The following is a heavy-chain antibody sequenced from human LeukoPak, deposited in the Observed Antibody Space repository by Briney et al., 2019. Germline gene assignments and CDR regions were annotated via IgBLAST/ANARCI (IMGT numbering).Heavy chain of an antibody. V-gene: IGHV4-39*07. J-gene: IGHJ3*02. CDR3: ARDGTSAGAGDAFDI. CDR1: GGSISSYY. Sequence: SETLSLTCTVSGGSISSYYWSWIRQPPGKGLEWIGTIYYTGSTYYNPSLKSRVTISVDTSKKQFSLNLSSVTAADTAVYYCARDGTSAGAGDAFDIWGQGTMVTVSS. CDR2: IYYTGST. D-gene: IGHD6-13*01.